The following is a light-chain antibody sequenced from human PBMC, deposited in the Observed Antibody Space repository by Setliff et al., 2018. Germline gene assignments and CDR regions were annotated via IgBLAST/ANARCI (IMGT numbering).Light chain of an antibody. CDR2: DAS. CDR3: QQFKIYPLT. V-gene: IGKV1-13*02. J-gene: IGKJ4*01. Sequence: IHLTQSPSSLSASVGDRVTLSCRASQGIASGLAWYQQKPGRAPKVLISDASSLESGVPSRFSGSGSGTDFTLTISNLQPEDFATYYCQQFKIYPLTFGGGTKVDIK. CDR1: QGIASG.